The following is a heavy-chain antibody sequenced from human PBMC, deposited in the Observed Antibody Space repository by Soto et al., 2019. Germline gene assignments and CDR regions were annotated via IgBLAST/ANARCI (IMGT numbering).Heavy chain of an antibody. CDR1: GYTFTSYG. V-gene: IGHV1-18*04. D-gene: IGHD3-3*01. CDR3: ARDTPTFLRFLERFDY. J-gene: IGHJ4*02. Sequence: QVPLVQSGAEVKKPGASVKVSCKASGYTFTSYGISWVRQAPGQGLEWMGWISAYNGNTNYAQKLQGRVTMTTDTSTSTAYMELRSLRSDDTAVYYCARDTPTFLRFLERFDYWGQGTLVTVSS. CDR2: ISAYNGNT.